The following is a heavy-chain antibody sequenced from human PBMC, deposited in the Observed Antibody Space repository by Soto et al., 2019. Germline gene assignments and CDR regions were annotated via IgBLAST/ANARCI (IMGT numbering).Heavy chain of an antibody. V-gene: IGHV1-3*01. J-gene: IGHJ5*02. D-gene: IGHD6-13*01. Sequence: QVHLVQSGSEVKKPGASVKVSCKASGYTFTNYAMHWVRQAPGQRLEWMGWINAGNGYTRYSQKLQDRVTITRDTSASTAYMELSSLRSEDTAMYYCARDQIPVAGTWNWFDPWGQGTLVTVSS. CDR2: INAGNGYT. CDR1: GYTFTNYA. CDR3: ARDQIPVAGTWNWFDP.